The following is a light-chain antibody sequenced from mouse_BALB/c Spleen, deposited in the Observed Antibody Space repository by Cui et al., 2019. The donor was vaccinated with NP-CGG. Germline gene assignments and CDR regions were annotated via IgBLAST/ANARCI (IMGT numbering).Light chain of an antibody. CDR3: ALWYSNHWV. V-gene: IGLV1*01. J-gene: IGLJ1*01. Sequence: QAVVTQESALTTSPGETVTPTCRPSTGAVTTSNYANWVQEKPDHLFTGLIGGTKNRAPGVPARFSGSLIGDKAALTITGAQTEDEAIYFCALWYSNHWVFGGGTKLTVL. CDR2: GTK. CDR1: TGAVTTSNY.